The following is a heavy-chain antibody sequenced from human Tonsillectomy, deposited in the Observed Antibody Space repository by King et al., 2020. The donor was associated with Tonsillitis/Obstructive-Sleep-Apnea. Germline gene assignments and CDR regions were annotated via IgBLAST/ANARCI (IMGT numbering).Heavy chain of an antibody. CDR3: TRIGRVGSTSREYYYYMDV. CDR1: GFSLSTSGMC. V-gene: IGHV2-70*11. Sequence: VTLKESGPALVKPTQTLTLTCTFSGFSLSTSGMCVSWIRQPPGKALEGLARIYWDDDKYYSISLKTRLTISKDTSKNQVVLTITNMDPVEPATYSCTRIGRVGSTSREYYYYMDVWGKGTTVTVSS. CDR2: IYWDDDK. D-gene: IGHD2-2*01. J-gene: IGHJ6*03.